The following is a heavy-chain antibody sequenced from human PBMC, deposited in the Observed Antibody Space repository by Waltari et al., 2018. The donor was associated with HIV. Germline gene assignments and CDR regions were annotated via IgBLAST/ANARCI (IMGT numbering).Heavy chain of an antibody. Sequence: EVQLVESGGGLVQPGGSLRLSCAASGFPFSNYWRTWVRQTPGKGLEWVANIKQDGSERYDVDSVKGRFTISRDNAKNSLYLQMNSLTAEDTAVYYCARDQRSMASFDYWGQGTLVTVSS. CDR2: IKQDGSER. V-gene: IGHV3-7*01. CDR3: ARDQRSMASFDY. CDR1: GFPFSNYW. J-gene: IGHJ4*02. D-gene: IGHD3-10*01.